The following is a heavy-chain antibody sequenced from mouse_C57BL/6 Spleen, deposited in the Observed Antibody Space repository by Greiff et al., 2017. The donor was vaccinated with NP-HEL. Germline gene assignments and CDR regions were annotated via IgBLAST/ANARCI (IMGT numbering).Heavy chain of an antibody. CDR3: ARHGGNYYFDY. CDR2: ISNLAYSI. D-gene: IGHD2-1*01. Sequence: EVKLMESGGGLVQPGGSLKLSCAASGFTFSDYGMAWVRQAPRKGPEWVAFISNLAYSIYYADTVTGRFTISRENAKNTLYLEMSSLRSEDTAMYYCARHGGNYYFDYWGQGTTLTVSS. J-gene: IGHJ2*01. V-gene: IGHV5-15*01. CDR1: GFTFSDYG.